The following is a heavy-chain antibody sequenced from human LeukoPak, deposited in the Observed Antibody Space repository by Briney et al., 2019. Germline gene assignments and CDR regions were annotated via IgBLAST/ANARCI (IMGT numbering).Heavy chain of an antibody. CDR1: GFTFSSYA. CDR3: AKREGVVVAGKIDY. J-gene: IGHJ4*02. CDR2: ISGGGGST. Sequence: GGSLRLSCAASGFTFSSYAMSWVRQSPGKELEWVSAISGGGGSTYYADSVKGRFTISRDNSKNTLYLQMNSLRAEDTAVYYCAKREGVVVAGKIDYWGQGTLVSVSS. V-gene: IGHV3-23*01. D-gene: IGHD6-19*01.